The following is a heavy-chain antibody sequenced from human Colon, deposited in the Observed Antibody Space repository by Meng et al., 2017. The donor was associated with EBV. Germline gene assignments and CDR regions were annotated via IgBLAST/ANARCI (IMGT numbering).Heavy chain of an antibody. CDR3: ARRPTGIDY. J-gene: IGHJ4*02. CDR1: GGSLSGAY. CDR2: IIHGGSP. V-gene: IGHV4-34*12. Sequence: QLRPWGAGPLKPSETLSHTCAVNGGSLSGAYWNWIRQPPGKGLEWIGEIIHGGSPSYNPSLKSRVTISIDTSKNQLSLMLSSVTAADTAVYYCARRPTGIDYWGQGTLVTVSS. D-gene: IGHD2-8*02.